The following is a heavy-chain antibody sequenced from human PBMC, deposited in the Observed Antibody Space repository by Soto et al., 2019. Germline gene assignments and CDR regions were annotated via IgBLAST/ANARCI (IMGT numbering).Heavy chain of an antibody. CDR1: GYTFTSYW. V-gene: IGHV5-51*01. D-gene: IGHD3-3*01. J-gene: IGHJ1*01. CDR3: ARVEEGVSGYSCFDGDV. CDR2: IYPGDSDT. Sequence: GSLKISCQGSGYTFTSYWIGWVRQMPGKGLEWMGIIYPGDSDTRYSPSFQGQVTISVDKSISTAYLQWSSLKASDTAMYYCARVEEGVSGYSCFDGDVWGKGTLVTV.